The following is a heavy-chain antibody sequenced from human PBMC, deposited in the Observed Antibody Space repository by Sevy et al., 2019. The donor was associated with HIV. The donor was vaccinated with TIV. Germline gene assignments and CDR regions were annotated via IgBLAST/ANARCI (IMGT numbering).Heavy chain of an antibody. D-gene: IGHD3-10*02. J-gene: IGHJ5*02. Sequence: SETVSLTCSVSGDTISSNSHYWDWIRQSPGKGLEWIGRIFYSGTTYYNPSLKSRLTISVDTSNNQFFLKLDFVPAADTAVYYCTRPDTPRLFLFVGSGGFEPWGQGTLVTVFS. V-gene: IGHV4-39*01. CDR1: GDTISSNSHY. CDR3: TRPDTPRLFLFVGSGGFEP. CDR2: IFYSGTT.